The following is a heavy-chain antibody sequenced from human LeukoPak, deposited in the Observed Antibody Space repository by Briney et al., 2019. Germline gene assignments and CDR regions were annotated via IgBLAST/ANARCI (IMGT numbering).Heavy chain of an antibody. V-gene: IGHV3-23*01. D-gene: IGHD6-19*01. CDR3: ASDNSSGWYYFDY. CDR1: GFTFSSYA. CDR2: ISGSGGST. J-gene: IGHJ4*02. Sequence: GGSLRLSCAASGFTFSSYAMSWVRQAPGKGQEWVSAISGSGGSTYYADSVKGRFTISRDNSKNTLYLQMNSLRAEDTALYYCASDNSSGWYYFDYWGQGTLDTVSS.